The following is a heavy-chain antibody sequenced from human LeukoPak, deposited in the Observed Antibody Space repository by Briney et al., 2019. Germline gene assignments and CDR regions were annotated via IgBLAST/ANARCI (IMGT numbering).Heavy chain of an antibody. D-gene: IGHD3-22*01. CDR1: GYTFTSYA. Sequence: ASVKVSCKASGYTFTSYAMHWVRQAPGQRLEWMGWIIAGNGNTKYSQKFQGRVTISRDTSASTAYMELSSLRSEDTAVYYCAREDYYDSSGYYSETDWFDPWGQGTLVTVSS. J-gene: IGHJ5*02. CDR3: AREDYYDSSGYYSETDWFDP. CDR2: IIAGNGNT. V-gene: IGHV1-3*01.